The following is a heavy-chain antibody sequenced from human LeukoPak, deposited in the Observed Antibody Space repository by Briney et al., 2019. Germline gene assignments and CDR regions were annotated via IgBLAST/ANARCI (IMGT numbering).Heavy chain of an antibody. D-gene: IGHD3-16*01. CDR2: IYTSGST. CDR1: GYSISSGYY. V-gene: IGHV4-4*07. CDR3: ARPFTFGGGFDY. Sequence: SETLSLTCTVSGYSISSGYYWGWIRQPAGKGLEWIGRIYTSGSTNYNPSLKSRVTMSVDTSKNQFSLKLSSVTAADTAVYYCARPFTFGGGFDYWGQGTLVTVSS. J-gene: IGHJ4*02.